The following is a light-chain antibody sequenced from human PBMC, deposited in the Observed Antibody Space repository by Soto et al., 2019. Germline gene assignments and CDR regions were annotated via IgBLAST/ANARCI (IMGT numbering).Light chain of an antibody. V-gene: IGLV1-44*01. J-gene: IGLJ2*01. CDR2: SND. CDR3: AAWDASLTGPV. CDR1: RSNIGSNT. Sequence: QSVLTQPPSASGTPGQRGIISCSGSRSNIGSNTVSWYQQLPGTAPKLLIYSNDQRPSGVPDRCSGSKSGTSASLAISGLQSEDEADYYCAAWDASLTGPVFGGGTKLTVL.